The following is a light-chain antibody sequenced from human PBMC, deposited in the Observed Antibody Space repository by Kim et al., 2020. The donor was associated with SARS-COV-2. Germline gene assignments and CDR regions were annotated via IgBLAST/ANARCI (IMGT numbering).Light chain of an antibody. CDR2: SAS. V-gene: IGKV3-15*01. J-gene: IGKJ1*01. Sequence: SGSPGDRVTRSCTDSQSVSSDLAWYQQKPGQAPRLLIYSASTRATGIPARFSGSGSGTEFPLTISSLQSGDFAVYFCQQYDNWPTFGPGNKVDIK. CDR1: QSVSSD. CDR3: QQYDNWPT.